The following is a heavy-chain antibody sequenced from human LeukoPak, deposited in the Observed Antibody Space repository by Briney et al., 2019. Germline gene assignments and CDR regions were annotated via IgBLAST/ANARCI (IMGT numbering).Heavy chain of an antibody. V-gene: IGHV4-39*07. CDR1: GGSISSSSYY. J-gene: IGHJ4*02. D-gene: IGHD3-22*01. CDR3: ARLQFLSGGYYAFDS. Sequence: SETLSLTCTVSGGSISSSSYYWGWIRQPPGKGLEWIAEIKHGGSTNYNPSLKSRVTISADTSKNEISLKLSTVTAADTAVYYCARLQFLSGGYYAFDSWDQGSLVTVSS. CDR2: IKHGGST.